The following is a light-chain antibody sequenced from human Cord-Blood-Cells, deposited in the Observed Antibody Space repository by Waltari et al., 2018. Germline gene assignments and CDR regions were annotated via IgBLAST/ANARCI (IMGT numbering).Light chain of an antibody. CDR1: SSDVGGYNY. CDR2: EVS. CDR3: SSYTSSSTLRV. V-gene: IGLV2-14*01. Sequence: QSALTQPASGSGSPGQSITISCTGTSSDVGGYNYVSWYQQHPGKAPKLMIYEVSNRPPGVSNRFSGSKSGNTASLTISGLQAEDEADYYCSSYTSSSTLRVFGGGTKLTVL. J-gene: IGLJ3*02.